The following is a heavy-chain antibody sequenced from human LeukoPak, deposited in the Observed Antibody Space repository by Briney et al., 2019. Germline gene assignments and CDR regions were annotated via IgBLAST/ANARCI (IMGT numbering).Heavy chain of an antibody. CDR3: ARAGTRGYSGYGLNYYYGMDV. Sequence: PSETLSLTCTVSGGSISSYYWSWIRQPPGKGLEWIGYIYYSGSTNYNPSLKSGVTISVDTSKNQFSLKLSSVTAADTAVYYCARAGTRGYSGYGLNYYYGMDVWGQGTTVTVSS. D-gene: IGHD5-12*01. J-gene: IGHJ6*02. CDR2: IYYSGST. CDR1: GGSISSYY. V-gene: IGHV4-59*01.